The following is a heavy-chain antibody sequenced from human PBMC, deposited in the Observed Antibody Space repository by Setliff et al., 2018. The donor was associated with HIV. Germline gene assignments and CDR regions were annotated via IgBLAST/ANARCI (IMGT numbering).Heavy chain of an antibody. CDR3: ARESPSSSWFYFDF. D-gene: IGHD6-13*01. Sequence: SETLSLTCAVYGGSFSGYNWNWIRQPPGKGLEWIGEINHRGSTNYNPSLKSRVTVSVDTSKNQFSLKLGSVTAADTAVYYCARESPSSSWFYFDFWGQGTLVTVSS. J-gene: IGHJ4*02. CDR1: GGSFSGYN. CDR2: INHRGST. V-gene: IGHV4-34*01.